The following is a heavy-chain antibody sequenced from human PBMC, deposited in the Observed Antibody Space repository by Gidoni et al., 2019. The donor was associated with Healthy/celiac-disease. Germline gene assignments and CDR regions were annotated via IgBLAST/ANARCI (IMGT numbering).Heavy chain of an antibody. J-gene: IGHJ5*02. D-gene: IGHD1-26*01. Sequence: QVQLVQSGAEVKKPGSSVKVSCKASGGTFSSYAISWVRQAPGQGLEWMGGIIPIFGTTNYAQKFQGSVTITADESTSTAYMELSSRRSEDTAVYYCARERSWSYLSGWFDPWGQGTLVTVSS. CDR1: GGTFSSYA. CDR2: IIPIFGTT. CDR3: ARERSWSYLSGWFDP. V-gene: IGHV1-69*01.